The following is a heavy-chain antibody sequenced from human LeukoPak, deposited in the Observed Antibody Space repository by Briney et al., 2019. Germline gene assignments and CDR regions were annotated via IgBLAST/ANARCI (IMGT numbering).Heavy chain of an antibody. CDR3: ARDSYGSGSYYGWFDP. J-gene: IGHJ5*02. D-gene: IGHD3-10*01. CDR2: IYYSGST. V-gene: IGHV4-59*01. CDR1: GGSISSYY. Sequence: PSETLSLTCTVSGGSISSYYWSWIRQPPGKGLEWIGYIYYSGSTNYNPSLKSRVTISVDTSKNQFSLKLSPVTAADTAVYYCARDSYGSGSYYGWFDPWGQGTLVTVSS.